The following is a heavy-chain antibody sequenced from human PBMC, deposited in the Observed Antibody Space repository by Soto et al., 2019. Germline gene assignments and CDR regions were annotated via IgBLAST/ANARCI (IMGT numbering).Heavy chain of an antibody. V-gene: IGHV3-21*01. CDR3: ARVLRIRVHFYGMDV. CDR1: GFTFSRYS. CDR2: ISSSSSYI. Sequence: EVQLVEAGGGLVKPGGSLRLSCAASGFTFSRYSMNWVRQAPGKGLEWVSSISSSSSYIYYADSVKGRFTISKDNAKNSQYLQMNSLRDDDTAVYYCARVLRIRVHFYGMDVWGQGTTVTVSS. J-gene: IGHJ6*02. D-gene: IGHD3-10*01.